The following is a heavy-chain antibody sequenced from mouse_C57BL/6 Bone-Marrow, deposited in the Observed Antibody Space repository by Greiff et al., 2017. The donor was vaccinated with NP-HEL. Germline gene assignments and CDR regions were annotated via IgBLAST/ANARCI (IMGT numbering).Heavy chain of an antibody. CDR3: VRRAGTGWFAY. J-gene: IGHJ3*01. Sequence: EAGGGLVQPKGSLKLSCAASGFSFNTYAMNWVRQAPGKGLEWVARIRSKSNNYATYYADSVKDRFTISRDDSESMLYLQMNNLKTEDTAMYYCVRRAGTGWFAYWGQGTLVTVSA. D-gene: IGHD3-3*01. V-gene: IGHV10-1*01. CDR2: IRSKSNNYAT. CDR1: GFSFNTYA.